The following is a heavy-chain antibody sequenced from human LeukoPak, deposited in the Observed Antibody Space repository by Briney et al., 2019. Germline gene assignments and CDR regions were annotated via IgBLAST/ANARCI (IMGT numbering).Heavy chain of an antibody. J-gene: IGHJ6*02. CDR2: IYWNDDK. V-gene: IGHV2-5*01. Sequence: ESGPTLVKPTQTLTLTCTFSGFSLSTSGVGVGWIRQPPGKALEWLALIYWNDDKRCSPSLKSRLTITKDTSKNQVVLTMTNMDPVDTATYYCAHSRLWFGELEYYYYYGMDVWGQGTTVTVSS. CDR1: GFSLSTSGVG. D-gene: IGHD3-10*01. CDR3: AHSRLWFGELEYYYYYGMDV.